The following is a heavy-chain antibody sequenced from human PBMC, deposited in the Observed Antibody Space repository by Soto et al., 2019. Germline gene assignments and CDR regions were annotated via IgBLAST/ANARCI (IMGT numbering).Heavy chain of an antibody. V-gene: IGHV1-69*01. CDR2: IIPMSGTP. Sequence: QVQLVQSGAEVKKPGSSVKVSCKVSGATFRTNPIAWVRQAPGQGLEWMGGIIPMSGTPKYAQKFQDRVTIIADEPTSTAYRVRRTLSSAGTAIYYCAKKGGGDCPGGGCFSLDFWGQGTLITVSS. D-gene: IGHD2-15*01. CDR3: AKKGGGDCPGGGCFSLDF. CDR1: GATFRTNP. J-gene: IGHJ4*02.